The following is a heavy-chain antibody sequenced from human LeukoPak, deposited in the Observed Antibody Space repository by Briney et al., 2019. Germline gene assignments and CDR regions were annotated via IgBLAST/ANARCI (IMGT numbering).Heavy chain of an antibody. CDR3: ARSPGYSYGPIFDY. V-gene: IGHV3-53*01. Sequence: PGGSLRLSCADSGFTVSSNYMSWVRQAPGKGLEWVSVIYSGGSTYYADSVKGRFTISRDNSKNTLYLQMNSLRAEDTAVYYCARSPGYSYGPIFDYWGQGTLVTVSS. J-gene: IGHJ4*02. CDR1: GFTVSSNY. D-gene: IGHD5-18*01. CDR2: IYSGGST.